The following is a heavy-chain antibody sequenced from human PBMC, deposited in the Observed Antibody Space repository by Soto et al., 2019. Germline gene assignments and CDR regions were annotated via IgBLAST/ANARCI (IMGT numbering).Heavy chain of an antibody. J-gene: IGHJ4*02. V-gene: IGHV3-30-3*01. D-gene: IGHD2-8*01. CDR2: ISFDGSNK. CDR1: GFTFSSYA. Sequence: RGSLRLSCAASGFTFSSYAMHWVRQAPGKGLEWVAIISFDGSNKFYADSVKGRFTISRDNSKKMLYLQMNSLRAEDTAVYYCAGDPAYCSNGVCSSRYYFDYWGQGTLVTVSS. CDR3: AGDPAYCSNGVCSSRYYFDY.